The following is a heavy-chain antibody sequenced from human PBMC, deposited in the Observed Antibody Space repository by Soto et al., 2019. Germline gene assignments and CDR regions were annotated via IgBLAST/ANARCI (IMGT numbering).Heavy chain of an antibody. V-gene: IGHV1-69*05. Sequence: GSSVQVSCKASGGTFSSYAISWVRQAPGQGLEWMGGIIPIFGTANYAQKFQGRVTITTDESTRTAYMELSSLRPEGTAVYYCARDVSSSASGDYYYGMDVWGQGNTVTVYS. J-gene: IGHJ6*02. CDR2: IIPIFGTA. CDR3: ARDVSSSASGDYYYGMDV. D-gene: IGHD6-6*01. CDR1: GGTFSSYA.